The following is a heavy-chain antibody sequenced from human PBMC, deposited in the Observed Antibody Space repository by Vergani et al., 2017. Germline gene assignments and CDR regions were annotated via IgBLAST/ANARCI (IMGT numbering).Heavy chain of an antibody. Sequence: QVQLVESGGGVVQPGRSLRLSCAASGFTFSSYAMHWVRQAPGKGLEWVAVISYDGRKKNYADSVKGRFTISRDNSKNTLYLPMNSLRAEDTAVYYCARGSIDSGNVPGLHYMDVWGKGTTVTVSS. J-gene: IGHJ6*03. CDR2: ISYDGRKK. CDR3: ARGSIDSGNVPGLHYMDV. D-gene: IGHD3-10*01. CDR1: GFTFSSYA. V-gene: IGHV3-30-3*01.